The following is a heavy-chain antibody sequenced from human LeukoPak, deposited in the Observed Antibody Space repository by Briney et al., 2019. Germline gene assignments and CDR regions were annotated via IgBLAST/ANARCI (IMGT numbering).Heavy chain of an antibody. CDR2: IYYSGST. CDR3: VRGLDSSSYVDS. J-gene: IGHJ4*02. Sequence: SETLSLTCTVSGGSISSYYWSWIRQPPGKGLEWIGYIYYSGSTYYSPSLKGRLIMSVDTSKNQFSLKLSFVTAADTALYYCVRGLDSSSYVDSWGQGTLVTVSS. CDR1: GGSISSYY. V-gene: IGHV4-59*04. D-gene: IGHD6-13*01.